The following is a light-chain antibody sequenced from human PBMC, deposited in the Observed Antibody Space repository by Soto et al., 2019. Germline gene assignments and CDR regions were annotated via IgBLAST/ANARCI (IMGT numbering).Light chain of an antibody. CDR1: SSNIGAGYD. CDR2: GNS. V-gene: IGLV1-40*01. J-gene: IGLJ1*01. CDR3: QSYDSSLSGYYV. Sequence: QPVLTQPPSVSGAPGQRVTISCTGSSSNIGAGYDVHWYQRFPGTAPKLLMYGNSNRPSGVPDRFSGSKSGTSASLAITGLQAEDEADYYCQSYDSSLSGYYVFGTGTKVTVL.